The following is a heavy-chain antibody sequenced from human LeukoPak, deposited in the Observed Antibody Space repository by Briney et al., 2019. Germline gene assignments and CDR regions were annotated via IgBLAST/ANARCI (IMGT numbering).Heavy chain of an antibody. CDR1: GFTFSSYS. V-gene: IGHV3-21*01. CDR3: AREQQLGYYWFDP. Sequence: GGSLRLSCAASGFTFSSYSMNWVRQAPGKGLEWVSSISSSSSYIYYADSVKGRFTISRDNAKNSLYLQMNSLRAEDTAVYYCAREQQLGYYWFDPWGQGTLVTVSS. D-gene: IGHD6-13*01. J-gene: IGHJ5*02. CDR2: ISSSSSYI.